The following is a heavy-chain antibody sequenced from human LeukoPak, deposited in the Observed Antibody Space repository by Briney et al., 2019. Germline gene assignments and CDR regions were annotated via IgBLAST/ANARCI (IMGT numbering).Heavy chain of an antibody. CDR3: ARGPYYDTSDYFIY. D-gene: IGHD3-22*01. CDR1: GGSFSGYY. J-gene: IGHJ4*02. Sequence: SETLSLTCAVYGGSFSGYYWSWIRQPPGKGLEWIGKINHSGSTNYNPSLKSRVTISVDTSKNQFSLKLSSVTAADTAVYYCARGPYYDTSDYFIYSSQGTLVTVSS. CDR2: INHSGST. V-gene: IGHV4-34*01.